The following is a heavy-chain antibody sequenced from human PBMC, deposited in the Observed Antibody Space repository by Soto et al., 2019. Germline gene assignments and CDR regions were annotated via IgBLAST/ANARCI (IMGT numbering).Heavy chain of an antibody. J-gene: IGHJ4*02. CDR2: ISYDGSNK. CDR3: AKISREGSALVYYFDY. Sequence: PGGSLRLSCAASGFTFSSFGMHWVRQAPGKGLEWVAVISYDGSNKYYEDSVKGRFTISRDNSKNTLYLQMNSLRADDTAVYYCAKISREGSALVYYFDYWGQGTLVTVS. V-gene: IGHV3-30*18. D-gene: IGHD2-8*01. CDR1: GFTFSSFG.